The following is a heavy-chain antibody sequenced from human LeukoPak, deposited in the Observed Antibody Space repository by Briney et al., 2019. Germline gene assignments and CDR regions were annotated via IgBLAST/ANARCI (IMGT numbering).Heavy chain of an antibody. Sequence: GGSLRLSCAVSGFSVSSYGMSWVRQAPGKGLEWISAISVNGDTTCYADSVKGRFIISRDNPENTLYLQMNSLRTEDTAVYYCAQGYSSGWFPYWGQGSLVSVSS. CDR2: ISVNGDTT. CDR1: GFSVSSYG. CDR3: AQGYSSGWFPY. J-gene: IGHJ4*02. D-gene: IGHD6-19*01. V-gene: IGHV3-23*01.